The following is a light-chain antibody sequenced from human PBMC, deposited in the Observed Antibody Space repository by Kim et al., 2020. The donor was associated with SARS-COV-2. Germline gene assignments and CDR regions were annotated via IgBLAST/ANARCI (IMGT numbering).Light chain of an antibody. Sequence: GQAITISCTGTSSDFGGFNYVSWYQQHPGKAPKLIIYEVIKRPSGVPDRFSGSKSSNTASLTVSGLQAEDEADYYCTTHGGYNYVFGTGTRVTVL. CDR1: SSDFGGFNY. J-gene: IGLJ1*01. V-gene: IGLV2-8*01. CDR3: TTHGGYNYV. CDR2: EVI.